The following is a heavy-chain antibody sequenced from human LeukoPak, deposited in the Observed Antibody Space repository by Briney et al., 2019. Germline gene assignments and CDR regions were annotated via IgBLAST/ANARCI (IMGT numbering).Heavy chain of an antibody. D-gene: IGHD3-10*01. V-gene: IGHV1-69*05. CDR1: GGTFSSYA. CDR2: IIPIFGTA. Sequence: GASVKVSCKASGGTFSSYAISWVRQAPGQGLEWMGGIIPIFGTANYAQKFQGRVTITTDESTSTAYMELSSLRSEDTAVYYCARIFRSRRPNYYGSGSSYYYYMDVWGKGTTVTVSS. J-gene: IGHJ6*03. CDR3: ARIFRSRRPNYYGSGSSYYYYMDV.